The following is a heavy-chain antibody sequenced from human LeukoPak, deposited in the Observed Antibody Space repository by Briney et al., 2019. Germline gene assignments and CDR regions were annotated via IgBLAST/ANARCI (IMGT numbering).Heavy chain of an antibody. Sequence: SETLSLTCAVSGGSISSNNWWGWVRQPPGKGLEWIGEIYHSGSPNYNPSLKSRVTISVDKSRNYFSLNLSSVTAADTAVYYCARVNINNWHSCDYWGQGTLVTVSS. CDR2: IYHSGSP. CDR3: ARVNINNWHSCDY. J-gene: IGHJ4*02. V-gene: IGHV4-4*02. D-gene: IGHD1-1*01. CDR1: GGSISSNNW.